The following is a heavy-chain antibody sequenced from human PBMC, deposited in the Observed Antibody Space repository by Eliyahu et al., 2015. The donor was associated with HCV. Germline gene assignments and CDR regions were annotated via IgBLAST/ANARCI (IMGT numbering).Heavy chain of an antibody. D-gene: IGHD2-2*01. J-gene: IGHJ4*02. V-gene: IGHV3-72*01. CDR3: ARGGYASDSWDY. Sequence: EVQLVQSGGGLVQPXGSLRXSCAASGFIFSXHYXDGVRQXPGKGLEWVGRSRNRVNSYTTEYAASVKGRFTISREDSKNSLYLQMNSLKTEDMAVYYCARGGYASDSWDYWGQGTLVTVSS. CDR2: SRNRVNSYTT. CDR1: GFIFSXHY.